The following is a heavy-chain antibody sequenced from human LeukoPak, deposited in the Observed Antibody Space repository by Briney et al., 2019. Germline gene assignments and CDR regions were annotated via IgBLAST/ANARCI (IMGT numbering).Heavy chain of an antibody. CDR1: GFTVTRNY. V-gene: IGHV3-66*01. Sequence: GGSLRLSCAASGFTVTRNYMSWARLAPGKGLEWVSIITSAGATHYSTSVKGRFTISRDGSKSTVYLEMNSLRAEDTAVYYCATRGLSGYYYGMDVWGQGTTVTVSS. J-gene: IGHJ6*02. CDR2: ITSAGAT. CDR3: ATRGLSGYYYGMDV. D-gene: IGHD3/OR15-3a*01.